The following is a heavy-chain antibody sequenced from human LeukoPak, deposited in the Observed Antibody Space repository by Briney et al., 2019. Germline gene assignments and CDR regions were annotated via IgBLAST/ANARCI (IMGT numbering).Heavy chain of an antibody. CDR2: ISSSSSTI. CDR1: GFTFSSYS. CDR3: ASAELEDAFDI. J-gene: IGHJ3*02. Sequence: GGSLRLSRAASGFTFSSYSMNWVRQAPGKGLEWVSYISSSSSTIYYADSVKGRFTISRDNAKNSLYLQMNSLRAEDTAVYYCASAELEDAFDIWGQGTMVTVSS. D-gene: IGHD1-1*01. V-gene: IGHV3-48*01.